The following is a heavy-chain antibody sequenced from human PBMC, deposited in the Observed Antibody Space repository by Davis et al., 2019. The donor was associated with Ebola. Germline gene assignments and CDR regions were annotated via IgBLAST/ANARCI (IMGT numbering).Heavy chain of an antibody. CDR3: AKVGSTSWEIFYLDY. Sequence: PGGSLRLSCAASGFTFNSYAMTWVRQAPGNGLEWVSSISGSGENTYYADSVKGRFTISRDNSKRTLYLQMNSLRAQDTAVYYCAKVGSTSWEIFYLDYWGQGTLVTVSS. CDR1: GFTFNSYA. CDR2: ISGSGENT. J-gene: IGHJ4*02. V-gene: IGHV3-23*01. D-gene: IGHD6-6*01.